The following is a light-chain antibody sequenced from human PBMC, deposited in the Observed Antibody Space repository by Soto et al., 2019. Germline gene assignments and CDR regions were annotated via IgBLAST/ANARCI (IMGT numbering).Light chain of an antibody. CDR3: QQSYSTPLYP. Sequence: DSQMTQSPSSLSSSVGDRVTITCRASQSSSSYVNWYQQKPGKAPKLLIHAASILQSGVPSRFSGSGSGTAVTLTISRLQPEDFSTYYCQQSYSTPLYPFGQGTKLEIK. CDR1: QSSSSY. J-gene: IGKJ2*01. CDR2: AAS. V-gene: IGKV1-39*01.